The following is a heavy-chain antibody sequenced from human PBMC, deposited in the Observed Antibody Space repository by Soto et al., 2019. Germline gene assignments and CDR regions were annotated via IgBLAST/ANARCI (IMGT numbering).Heavy chain of an antibody. CDR1: GFTFNIYG. Sequence: GGSLRLSCATSGFTFNIYGMHWVRQAPDKGLEWVALISYDGSNQYYADSVKGRFTISRDNSKNTLFLQMNSLRADDTAVYYCAKDQASGQGSFDSWGQGTLVTVSS. V-gene: IGHV3-30*18. J-gene: IGHJ4*02. CDR2: ISYDGSNQ. CDR3: AKDQASGQGSFDS.